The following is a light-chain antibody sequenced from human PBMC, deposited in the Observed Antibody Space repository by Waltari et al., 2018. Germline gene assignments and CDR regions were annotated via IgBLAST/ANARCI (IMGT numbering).Light chain of an antibody. CDR1: NIESNS. J-gene: IGLJ1*01. CDR2: YDN. Sequence: SYVLTQPPSVSVAPGETARITCGGNNIESNSVHWYRQRPGQAPVLVISYDNDRAAGIPARFSDSNSGNTATLTFSRGEAGDEADYYCRVWDANAAPGFFGTGTGVTVL. CDR3: RVWDANAAPGF. V-gene: IGLV3-21*01.